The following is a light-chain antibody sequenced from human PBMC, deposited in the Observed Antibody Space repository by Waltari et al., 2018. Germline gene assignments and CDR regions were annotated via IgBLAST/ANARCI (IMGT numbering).Light chain of an antibody. CDR2: GAS. J-gene: IGKJ2*01. V-gene: IGKV1-27*01. Sequence: DFQMTQSPSSLSASVGDRITITCRASQGIGNYLAWYQQKPGKVPKLLISGASALQSGVPSRFSGSGSGTDFTLTISSLQPEDVGTYYCQKSKRAPFTFGQGTKLEI. CDR3: QKSKRAPFT. CDR1: QGIGNY.